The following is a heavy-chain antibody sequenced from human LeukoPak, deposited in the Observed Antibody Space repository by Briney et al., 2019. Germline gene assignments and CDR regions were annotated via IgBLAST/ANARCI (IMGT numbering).Heavy chain of an antibody. J-gene: IGHJ4*02. CDR2: IDTNTGNP. Sequence: ASVKVSCKASGDTFTNYTINWVRLAPGQGLEWMGWIDTNTGNPTYAQGFTGRFVFSLDASVTTTYLQITSLKAEDTAVYFCARDSYCSGGTCYSRVGYWGQGTEVTVSS. CDR3: ARDSYCSGGTCYSRVGY. CDR1: GDTFTNYT. D-gene: IGHD2-15*01. V-gene: IGHV7-4-1*02.